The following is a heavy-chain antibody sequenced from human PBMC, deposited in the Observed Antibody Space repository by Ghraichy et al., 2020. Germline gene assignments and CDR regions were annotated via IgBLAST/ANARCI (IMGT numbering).Heavy chain of an antibody. CDR2: INHSGST. V-gene: IGHV4-34*01. CDR1: GGSFSGYF. D-gene: IGHD3-10*01. CDR3: ARDHEPNRINYGSGRFTI. Sequence: SETLSLTCSVFGGSFSGYFWSWIRQSPGRGLDWIGEINHSGSTNYKSSLKSRVTISIDTSKNQFSLKLISVTAADTAVYYCARDHEPNRINYGSGRFTIWGQRTMVTVSS. J-gene: IGHJ3*02.